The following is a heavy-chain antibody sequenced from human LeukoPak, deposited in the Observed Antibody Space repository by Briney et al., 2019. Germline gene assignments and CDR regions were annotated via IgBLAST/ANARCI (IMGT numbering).Heavy chain of an antibody. Sequence: SETLSLTCTVSGYSISGGYHWGWIRQPPGKGLEWIGSIYHSGSTYYNPSLKSRVTISVDTSKNQFSLKLRSVTAADTAVYYCARVVQSTDSSGFYLPEYFQHWGQGTLVTVSS. CDR1: GYSISGGYH. CDR3: ARVVQSTDSSGFYLPEYFQH. J-gene: IGHJ1*01. V-gene: IGHV4-38-2*02. CDR2: IYHSGST. D-gene: IGHD3-22*01.